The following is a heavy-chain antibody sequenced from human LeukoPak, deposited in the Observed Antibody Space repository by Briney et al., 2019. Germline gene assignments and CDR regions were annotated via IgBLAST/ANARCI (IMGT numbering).Heavy chain of an antibody. CDR3: ARDNWNYAGGFDP. J-gene: IGHJ5*02. Sequence: GASVKVSCKASGYTFTSYDINWVRQATGQGLEWMGWMNPNSGNTGYAQKFQGRVTITRNTSISTAYMELSSLRSEDTAVYYCARDNWNYAGGFDPWGQGTLVTVSS. CDR2: MNPNSGNT. D-gene: IGHD1-7*01. V-gene: IGHV1-8*03. CDR1: GYTFTSYD.